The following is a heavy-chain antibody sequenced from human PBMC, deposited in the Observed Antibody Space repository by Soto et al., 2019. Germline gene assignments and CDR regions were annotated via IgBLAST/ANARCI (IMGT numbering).Heavy chain of an antibody. V-gene: IGHV1-2*02. CDR1: GYTFTGYY. CDR2: INPNSGGT. J-gene: IGHJ5*02. D-gene: IGHD6-13*01. CDR3: ARESSRSWYKWFDT. Sequence: ASLKVSCKASGYTFTGYYMHWVRQAPRQGLEWMGCINPNSGGTNYAQKFQGRVTMTRDTSSSTAYMELSRLRSDDTAVYYCARESSRSWYKWFDTWGQGTLVTVSS.